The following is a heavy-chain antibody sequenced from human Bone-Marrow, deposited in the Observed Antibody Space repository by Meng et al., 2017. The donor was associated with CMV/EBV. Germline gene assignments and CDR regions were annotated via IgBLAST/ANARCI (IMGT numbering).Heavy chain of an antibody. CDR1: GFTFSSYA. CDR2: ISYDGSNK. Sequence: GESLKISCAASGFTFSSYAMHWVRQAPGKGLEWVAVISYDGSNKYYADSVKGRFTISRDNSKNTLYLQMNSLRAEDTAVYYCARVAFDIWGPGTMVTGSS. J-gene: IGHJ3*02. CDR3: ARVAFDI. V-gene: IGHV3-30-3*01.